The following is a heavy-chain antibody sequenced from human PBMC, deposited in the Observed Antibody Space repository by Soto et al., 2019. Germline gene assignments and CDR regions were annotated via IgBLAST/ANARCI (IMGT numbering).Heavy chain of an antibody. CDR2: VNPSGGHT. J-gene: IGHJ4*02. CDR3: ERGGHVVVESAALDY. CDR1: GDTFTDYY. V-gene: IGHV1-46*01. Sequence: QVQLVQSGAEVKKPGASVKVSCKASGDTFTDYYIHWVRQAPGQGLEWMGTVNPSGGHTTYAQHYLVRRTMTRDTSTTTLYVELTRLTSEDTAVYYCERGGHVVVESAALDYWGQGTLVTVSS. D-gene: IGHD2-21*01.